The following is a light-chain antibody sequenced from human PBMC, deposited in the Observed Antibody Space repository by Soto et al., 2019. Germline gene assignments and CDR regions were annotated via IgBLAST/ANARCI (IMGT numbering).Light chain of an antibody. Sequence: QSVLTQSSSASASLGSSVKLTCTLSSGHSSYIIAWHQQQPGKAPRYLMKLEGSGSYNKGSGVPDRFSGSSSGADRYLTISNLQFEVEADYYCETWDSNTRVFGGGTKLTVL. CDR2: LEGSGSY. CDR3: ETWDSNTRV. V-gene: IGLV4-60*02. CDR1: SGHSSYI. J-gene: IGLJ3*02.